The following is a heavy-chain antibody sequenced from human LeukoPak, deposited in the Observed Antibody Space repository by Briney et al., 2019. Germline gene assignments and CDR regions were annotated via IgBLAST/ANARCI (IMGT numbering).Heavy chain of an antibody. CDR3: ARDRGYCSSTSCYKGDY. J-gene: IGHJ4*02. CDR1: GFTFSSYS. V-gene: IGHV3-21*01. CDR2: ISSSSSYI. Sequence: GGSLRLSCAASGFTFSSYSMNWVRQAPGKGLEWVSSISSSSSYIYYADSVKGRLTISRDNAKNSLYLQMNSLRAEDTAVYYRARDRGYCSSTSCYKGDYWGQGTLVTVSS. D-gene: IGHD2-2*02.